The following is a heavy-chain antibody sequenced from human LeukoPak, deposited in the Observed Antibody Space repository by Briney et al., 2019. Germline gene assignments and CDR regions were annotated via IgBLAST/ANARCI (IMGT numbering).Heavy chain of an antibody. CDR1: GGSFSGYY. CDR2: INHSGST. Sequence: SEXLSLTCAVYGGSFSGYYWSWLRQPPGKGLEWIGEINHSGSTNYNPSLKSRVTISVDTSKNQFSLKLSSVTAADTAVYYCASSSWLLRQFDYWGQGTLVTVSS. D-gene: IGHD3-9*01. V-gene: IGHV4-34*01. J-gene: IGHJ4*02. CDR3: ASSSWLLRQFDY.